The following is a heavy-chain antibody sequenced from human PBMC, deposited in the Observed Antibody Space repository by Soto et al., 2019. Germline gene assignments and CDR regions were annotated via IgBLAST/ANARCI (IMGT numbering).Heavy chain of an antibody. CDR1: GFTFSSYG. D-gene: IGHD5-12*01. CDR2: ISYDGSNK. CDR3: AKSRGDGYNVGY. Sequence: PGGSLRLSCAASGFTFSSYGMHWVRQAPGKGLEWVAVISYDGSNKYYADSVKGRFTISRDNSKNTLYLQMNSLRAEDTAVYYCAKSRGDGYNVGYWGQGTLVTVS. J-gene: IGHJ4*02. V-gene: IGHV3-30*18.